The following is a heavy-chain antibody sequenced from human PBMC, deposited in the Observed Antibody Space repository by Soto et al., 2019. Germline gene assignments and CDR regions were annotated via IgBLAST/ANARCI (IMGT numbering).Heavy chain of an antibody. CDR3: ARDSNDYGDYFAFDI. CDR1: GYTFTGYY. V-gene: IGHV1-2*04. J-gene: IGHJ3*02. CDR2: INPNSGGT. Sequence: ASVKVSCKASGYTFTGYYMHWVRQAPGQGLEWMGWINPNSGGTNYAQKFQGWVTMTRDTSISTAYMELSRLRSDDTAVYYCARDSNDYGDYFAFDIWGQGTMVTVSS. D-gene: IGHD4-17*01.